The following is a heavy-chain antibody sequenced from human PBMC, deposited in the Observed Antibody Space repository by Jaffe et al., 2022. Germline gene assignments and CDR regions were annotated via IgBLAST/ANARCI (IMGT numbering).Heavy chain of an antibody. Sequence: QVQLQQWGAGLLKPSETLSLTCAVYGGSFSGYYWSWIRQPPGKGLEWIGEINHSGSTNYNPSLKSRVTISVDTSKNQFSLKLSSVTAADTAVYYCARGRIYYYGSGSYRTPPYMDVWGKGTTVTVSS. CDR1: GGSFSGYY. J-gene: IGHJ6*03. D-gene: IGHD3-10*01. V-gene: IGHV4-34*01. CDR3: ARGRIYYYGSGSYRTPPYMDV. CDR2: INHSGST.